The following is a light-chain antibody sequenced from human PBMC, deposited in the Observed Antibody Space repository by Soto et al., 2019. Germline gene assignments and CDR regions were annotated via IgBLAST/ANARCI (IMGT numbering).Light chain of an antibody. J-gene: IGKJ3*01. Sequence: DIQMTQSPSTLSASVGDRVTITCRACQRISRYLAWYQQKPGEAPKLLIYDASSLQSGVPSRFSGSGSGTEFSLSITGLQPDDFATYYCQYYRGLSSFGPGTKVDIK. CDR3: QYYRGLSS. V-gene: IGKV1-5*01. CDR2: DAS. CDR1: QRISRY.